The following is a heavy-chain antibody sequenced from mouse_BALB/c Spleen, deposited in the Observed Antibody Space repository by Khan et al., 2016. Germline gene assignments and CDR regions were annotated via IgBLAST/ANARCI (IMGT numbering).Heavy chain of an antibody. J-gene: IGHJ2*01. V-gene: IGHV1S136*01. Sequence: VQLKQSGPELVKPGASVKMSCKASGYTFTSYVLHWVKLKPGQGLEWIGYINPYNDGTKYNEKFKGKATLTSDKSSSTANMELSSMTSDDSAVYSCAPSWDFDFWGQGTPLTVSS. CDR3: APSWDFDF. D-gene: IGHD4-1*01. CDR1: GYTFTSYV. CDR2: INPYNDGT.